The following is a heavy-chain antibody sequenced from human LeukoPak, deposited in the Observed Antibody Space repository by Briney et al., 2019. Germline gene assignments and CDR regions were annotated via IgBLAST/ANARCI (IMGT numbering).Heavy chain of an antibody. J-gene: IGHJ4*02. D-gene: IGHD3-22*01. Sequence: GGSLRLSCVASGFTFSSYWMSWVRQAPGKGLEWVANIKQDGSGKYYVDSVKGRFTISRDNAKNSLYLQMNSLRAEDTAVYSCAREGESSGYYIDYWGQGILVTVSS. CDR1: GFTFSSYW. CDR3: AREGESSGYYIDY. CDR2: IKQDGSGK. V-gene: IGHV3-7*01.